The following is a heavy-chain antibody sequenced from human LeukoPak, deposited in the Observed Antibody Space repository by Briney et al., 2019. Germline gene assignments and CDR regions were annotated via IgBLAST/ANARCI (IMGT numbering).Heavy chain of an antibody. CDR1: GFTFSSYA. J-gene: IGHJ4*02. CDR2: ISGSGGST. V-gene: IGHV3-23*01. CDR3: AKDQGGSYQSYYFDY. D-gene: IGHD1-26*01. Sequence: GGSLRLSCAASGFTFSSYAMSWVRQAPGKGLEWVSAISGSGGSTYYADSVKGRFTISRDNSKYTLYLQMNSLRAEDTAVYYCAKDQGGSYQSYYFDYWGQGTLVTVSS.